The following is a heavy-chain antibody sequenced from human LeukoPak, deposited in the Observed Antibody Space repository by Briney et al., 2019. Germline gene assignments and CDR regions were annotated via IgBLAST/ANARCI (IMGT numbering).Heavy chain of an antibody. CDR3: ARRRMVRGVIGYFDY. CDR1: GGSISSSSCY. D-gene: IGHD3-10*01. Sequence: SETLSLTCTVSGGSISSSSCYWGWIRQPPGKGLEWIGSIYYSGSTYYNPSLKSRVTISVGTSKNQFSLKLSSVTAADTAVYYCARRRMVRGVIGYFDYWGQGTLVTVSS. J-gene: IGHJ4*02. V-gene: IGHV4-39*01. CDR2: IYYSGST.